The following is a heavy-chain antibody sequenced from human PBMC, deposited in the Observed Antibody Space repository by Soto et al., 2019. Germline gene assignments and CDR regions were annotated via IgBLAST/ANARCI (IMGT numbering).Heavy chain of an antibody. Sequence: EVRLVESGGGLVQPGGSLRLSCAASGFTFSTYWMHWVRQAPGKGLEWVSRINGDGSTTQYADSVKGRFTISRDNAKNTLYLQMNTLSADDTAVYYCASIPMVRGPTDYWRQGTLVTVSP. CDR2: INGDGSTT. D-gene: IGHD3-10*01. CDR3: ASIPMVRGPTDY. V-gene: IGHV3-74*02. J-gene: IGHJ4*02. CDR1: GFTFSTYW.